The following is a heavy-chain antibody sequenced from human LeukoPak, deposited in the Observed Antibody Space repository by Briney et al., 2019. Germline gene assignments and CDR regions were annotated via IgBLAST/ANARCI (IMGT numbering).Heavy chain of an antibody. CDR1: GGSISSGDYY. D-gene: IGHD1-1*01. CDR3: ARSGLEGDDAFDI. V-gene: IGHV4-30-4*08. J-gene: IGHJ3*02. Sequence: SETLSLTCTVSGGSISSGDYYWSWIRQPPGKGLEWIGYIYYSGSTYYNPSLKSRVTISVDTSKNQFSLKLSSVTAADTAVYYCARSGLEGDDAFDIWGQGTMVTVSS. CDR2: IYYSGST.